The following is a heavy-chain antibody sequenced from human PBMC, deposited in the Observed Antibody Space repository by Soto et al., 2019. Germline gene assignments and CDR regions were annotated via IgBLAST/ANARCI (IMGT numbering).Heavy chain of an antibody. Sequence: SETLSLTCAVSGDSISSSSYYWAWIRQPPGKGLEWIGSIHYRANSYYSPSLKSRITISVDTSKNQISLRLSSVTAADTAVYYCARPLQLAVSGFDPWGQGTLVTVS. V-gene: IGHV4-39*01. D-gene: IGHD3-3*02. CDR2: IHYRANS. CDR3: ARPLQLAVSGFDP. J-gene: IGHJ5*02. CDR1: GDSISSSSYY.